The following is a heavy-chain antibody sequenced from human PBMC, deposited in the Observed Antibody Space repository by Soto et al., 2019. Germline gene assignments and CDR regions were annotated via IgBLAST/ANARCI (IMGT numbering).Heavy chain of an antibody. D-gene: IGHD3-3*01. CDR3: AHRVLRTVFGLVTTTAIYFDF. CDR2: IYWADDK. Sequence: QITLNESGPTQVKPRQTLTLTCTFSGFSLTTSGVGVGWIRQSPGTAPEWLALIYWADDKRYSPCLKSRLTITKDSSKNPVVLTMADLDAADTATYYCAHRVLRTVFGLVTTTAIYFDFWGQGTPVAVSS. V-gene: IGHV2-5*02. CDR1: GFSLTTSGVG. J-gene: IGHJ4*02.